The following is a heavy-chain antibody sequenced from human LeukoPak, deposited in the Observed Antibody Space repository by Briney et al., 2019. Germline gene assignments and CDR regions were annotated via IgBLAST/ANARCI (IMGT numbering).Heavy chain of an antibody. CDR3: AAQRAVGFDY. CDR1: GFTFSSYA. D-gene: IGHD6-19*01. CDR2: IKQDGSQK. Sequence: GGSLRLSCAASGFTFSSYAMTWVRQAPGKGLEWVANIKQDGSQKYYVDSVQGRFTISRDNAKSSLYLQMNSLRAEDTAVYYCAAQRAVGFDYWGQGTLVTVSS. J-gene: IGHJ4*02. V-gene: IGHV3-7*01.